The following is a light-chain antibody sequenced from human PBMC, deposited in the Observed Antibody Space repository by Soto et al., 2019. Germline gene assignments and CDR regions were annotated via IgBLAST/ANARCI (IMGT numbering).Light chain of an antibody. CDR2: DNN. V-gene: IGLV1-51*01. Sequence: QSVLTQPPSVSAAPGQKVTISCSGSSSNIGNNYVSWYQALPGTAPKVLIYDNNKRYSGIPDRFSGSKSGTSATLGITGLQTGDEADYYCGTWDSSLSVWMFGGGTKLTFL. CDR3: GTWDSSLSVWM. CDR1: SSNIGNNY. J-gene: IGLJ3*02.